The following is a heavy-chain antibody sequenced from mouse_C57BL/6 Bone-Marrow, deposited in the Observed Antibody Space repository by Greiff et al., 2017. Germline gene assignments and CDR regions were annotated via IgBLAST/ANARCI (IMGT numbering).Heavy chain of an antibody. Sequence: VQLQQSGAELVRPGTSVKVSCKASGYAFTNYLIEWVKQRPGQGLEWIGVINPGSGGSTYNEKFKGKATLTADKSSSTAYMQHSSLTSEDSTFYFCERSYSNSYYYARGYWSQGTSVTVSS. V-gene: IGHV1-54*01. CDR2: INPGSGGS. CDR3: ERSYSNSYYYARGY. J-gene: IGHJ4*01. D-gene: IGHD2-5*01. CDR1: GYAFTNYL.